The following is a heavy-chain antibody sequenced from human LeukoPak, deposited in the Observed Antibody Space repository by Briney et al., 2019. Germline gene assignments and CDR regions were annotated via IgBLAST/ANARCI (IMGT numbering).Heavy chain of an antibody. J-gene: IGHJ4*02. V-gene: IGHV4-59*01. CDR3: ARLAATVGFDY. CDR1: GGSISSYY. Sequence: SETLSLTCTVSGGSISSYYWSWIRQPPGKGLEWIGYIYYSGSTNYNPSLKSRVTISVDTFKNQFSLKLSSVTAADTAVYYCARLAATVGFDYWGQGTLVTVSS. D-gene: IGHD6-25*01. CDR2: IYYSGST.